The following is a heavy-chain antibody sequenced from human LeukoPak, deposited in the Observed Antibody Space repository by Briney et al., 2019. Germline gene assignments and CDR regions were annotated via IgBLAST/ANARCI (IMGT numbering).Heavy chain of an antibody. Sequence: SETLSLTCTVSGGSISSGDYYWGWIRQPPGKGLEWIGSIYHSGSTYYNPSLKSRVTISVDTSKNQFSLKLSSVTAADTAVYYCARGMDYDSSGLDYWGQGTLVTVSS. CDR2: IYHSGST. J-gene: IGHJ4*02. D-gene: IGHD3-22*01. CDR3: ARGMDYDSSGLDY. CDR1: GGSISSGDYY. V-gene: IGHV4-39*07.